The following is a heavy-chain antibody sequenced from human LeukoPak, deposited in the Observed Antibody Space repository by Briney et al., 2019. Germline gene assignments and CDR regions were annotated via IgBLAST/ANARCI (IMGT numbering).Heavy chain of an antibody. J-gene: IGHJ5*02. CDR3: ARVRSTSSPEGFDP. V-gene: IGHV3-21*01. D-gene: IGHD2-2*01. CDR2: ISSSSSYI. CDR1: GFTFSSYS. Sequence: GVSLRLSCAASGFTFSSYSMTWVRQAPGKGLEWVSSISSSSSYIYYADSVKGRFTISRDNAKNSLYLQMNSLRAEDTAVYYCARVRSTSSPEGFDPWGQGTLVTVSS.